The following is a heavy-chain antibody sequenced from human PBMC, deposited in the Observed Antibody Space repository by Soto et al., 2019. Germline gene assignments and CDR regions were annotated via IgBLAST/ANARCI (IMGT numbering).Heavy chain of an antibody. J-gene: IGHJ6*03. CDR3: ARTDCSGGSCYSGSINYMDV. CDR2: IIPILGIA. D-gene: IGHD2-15*01. Sequence: GASVKVSCTASGYPFSDNHIHWLRQAPGQGLEWMGRIIPILGIANYAQKFQGRVTITPDKSTSTAYMELSSLRSEDTAVYYCARTDCSGGSCYSGSINYMDVWGKGTTVTVSS. V-gene: IGHV1-69*02. CDR1: GYPFSDNH.